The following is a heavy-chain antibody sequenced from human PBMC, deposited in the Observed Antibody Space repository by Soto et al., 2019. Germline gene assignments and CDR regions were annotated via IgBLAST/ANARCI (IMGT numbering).Heavy chain of an antibody. V-gene: IGHV2-5*02. J-gene: IGHJ5*02. CDR2: IYWDDDK. D-gene: IGHD2-2*01. Sequence: SGPTLVNPTQTLTLTCTFSGFSLSTSGVGVGWIRQPPGKALEWLALIYWDDDKRYSPSLKSRLTITKDTSKNQVVLTMTNMDPVDTATYYCAHVVVVPAATLNWFDPWGQGTLVTVS. CDR1: GFSLSTSGVG. CDR3: AHVVVVPAATLNWFDP.